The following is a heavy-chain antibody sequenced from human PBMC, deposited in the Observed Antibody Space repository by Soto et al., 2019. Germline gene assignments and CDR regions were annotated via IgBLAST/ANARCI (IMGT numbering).Heavy chain of an antibody. Sequence: SENLSLTCAVSGGSISSRNWWSWVRQPPGKGREWIGEIYHSGSTNYNPSLKSRVTISVDKSKNQFSLKLSSVTAADTAVYYCAGWIQLQQYYYYGMDVWGQGTTVTVSS. CDR3: AGWIQLQQYYYYGMDV. V-gene: IGHV4-4*02. D-gene: IGHD5-18*01. CDR2: IYHSGST. CDR1: GGSISSRNW. J-gene: IGHJ6*02.